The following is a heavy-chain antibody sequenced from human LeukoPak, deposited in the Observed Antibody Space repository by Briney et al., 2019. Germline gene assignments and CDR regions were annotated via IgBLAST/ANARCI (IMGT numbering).Heavy chain of an antibody. CDR2: ISGNGGST. D-gene: IGHD2-2*01. V-gene: IGHV3-23*01. Sequence: GGSLRLSCAASGFIFSNFAMSWVRQAPGKGLEWVAGISGNGGSTSYADSVKGRFNISRDNSKNTLYLQMNSLRAEDTAVYYCAKDRLMACSSTSCPHDYWGQGTLVTVSS. CDR3: AKDRLMACSSTSCPHDY. J-gene: IGHJ4*02. CDR1: GFIFSNFA.